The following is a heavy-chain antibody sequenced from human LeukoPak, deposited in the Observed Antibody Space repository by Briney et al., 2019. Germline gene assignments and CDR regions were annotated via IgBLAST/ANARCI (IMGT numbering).Heavy chain of an antibody. V-gene: IGHV4-39*07. CDR2: INHSGST. J-gene: IGHJ4*02. D-gene: IGHD4-17*01. Sequence: SETLSLTCTVSGGSISSGSYYWSWIRQPPGKGLEWIGEINHSGSTNYNPSLKSRVTISVDTSKNQFSLKLSSVTAADTAVYYCARLDDYGDYGFGYWGQGTLVTVSS. CDR3: ARLDDYGDYGFGY. CDR1: GGSISSGSYY.